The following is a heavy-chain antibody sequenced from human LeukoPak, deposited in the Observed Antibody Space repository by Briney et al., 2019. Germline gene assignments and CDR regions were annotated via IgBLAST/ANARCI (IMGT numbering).Heavy chain of an antibody. V-gene: IGHV3-21*01. CDR3: ARGYCGGDCYGD. J-gene: IGHJ1*01. CDR2: ISGSSRHI. CDR1: GFTFSDYT. Sequence: RGSLRLSCAASGFTFSDYTMNWVRQAPGKGLEYVSSISGSSRHIYYADSVKGRFTISRDNTKSSLYLQMNSLRVEDMAVYYCARGYCGGDCYGDWGQGTLVTVSS. D-gene: IGHD2-21*02.